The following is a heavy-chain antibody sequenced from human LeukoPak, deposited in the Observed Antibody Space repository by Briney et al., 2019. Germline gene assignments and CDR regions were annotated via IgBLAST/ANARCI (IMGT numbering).Heavy chain of an antibody. CDR3: ARAGPGSGWYLDY. D-gene: IGHD6-19*01. Sequence: GASVTVSCKASGYDFISFGITWVRRAPGQGLEWMGWISPYNGNTRYAQKFQGRVAMTTDTSTTTAYMELRGLRFNDTAVYYCARAGPGSGWYLDYWGRGTLVSVSS. J-gene: IGHJ4*02. CDR2: ISPYNGNT. CDR1: GYDFISFG. V-gene: IGHV1-18*01.